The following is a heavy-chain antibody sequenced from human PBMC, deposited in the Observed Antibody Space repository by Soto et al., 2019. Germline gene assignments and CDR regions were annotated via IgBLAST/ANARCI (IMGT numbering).Heavy chain of an antibody. CDR3: AGRLTTAASLGY. CDR1: GFSVSNNH. J-gene: IGHJ4*02. D-gene: IGHD1-1*01. CDR2: IHGGGST. Sequence: VQLVESGGGLIQPGGSLRLSCAASGFSVSNNHMTWIRQTAGKGLELVSFIHGGGSTSYADSVKGRFTISRDNSKNTLYLQRDRLSAEDTAIYYCAGRLTTAASLGYWGQGTLVTVSS. V-gene: IGHV3-53*01.